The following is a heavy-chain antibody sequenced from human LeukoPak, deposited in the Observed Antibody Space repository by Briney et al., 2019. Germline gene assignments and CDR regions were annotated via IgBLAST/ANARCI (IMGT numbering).Heavy chain of an antibody. CDR1: GFTFSGSA. CDR3: TGVQSDSAYDV. V-gene: IGHV3-73*01. D-gene: IGHD5-12*01. J-gene: IGHJ4*02. Sequence: GGSLRLSCAASGFTFSGSAMHWVRQASGKGLEWVGRIRSKANSYATAYAASVKGRFTISRDDSKNTAYLQMNSLKTEDTAVYYCTGVQSDSAYDVWGQGTLVTVSS. CDR2: IRSKANSYAT.